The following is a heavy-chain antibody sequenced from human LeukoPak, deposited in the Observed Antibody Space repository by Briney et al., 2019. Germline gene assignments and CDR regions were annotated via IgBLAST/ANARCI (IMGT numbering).Heavy chain of an antibody. D-gene: IGHD1-26*01. Sequence: GASVKVSCKASGYTFTSYDINWVRQATGQGLEWMGWMNPNSGNTGYAQKFQGRVTMTTDTSTSTAYMELRSLRSDDTAVYYCARDDGGSYFNAFDIWGQGTMVTVSS. CDR3: ARDDGGSYFNAFDI. CDR1: GYTFTSYD. CDR2: MNPNSGNT. V-gene: IGHV1-8*01. J-gene: IGHJ3*02.